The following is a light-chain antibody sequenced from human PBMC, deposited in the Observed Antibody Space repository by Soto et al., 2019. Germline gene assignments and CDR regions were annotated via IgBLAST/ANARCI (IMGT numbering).Light chain of an antibody. CDR1: QSVSSN. Sequence: EIVMTQSPATLSVSPGERATLSCRASQSVSSNLAWYQQKPGQAPRLLIYGASTRATGIPARFSGSGSGTEVTLTISSLQSEDVAVYYCQQYNNWPQTFGQGTKLEIK. CDR2: GAS. CDR3: QQYNNWPQT. V-gene: IGKV3-15*01. J-gene: IGKJ2*01.